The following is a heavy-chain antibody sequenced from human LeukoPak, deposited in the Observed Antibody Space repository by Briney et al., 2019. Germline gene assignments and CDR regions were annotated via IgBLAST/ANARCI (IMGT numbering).Heavy chain of an antibody. Sequence: GGSLRLSCGASGFTFSTSAMDWVRQAPGKGLEWVSYISGTSNTIYYADSVKGRFTVSRDNAKNSLYLQMNSLRAEDTAIYYCARDLGSYSSGWYMGFDYWGQGTLVTVSS. D-gene: IGHD6-19*01. CDR2: ISGTSNTI. CDR3: ARDLGSYSSGWYMGFDY. J-gene: IGHJ4*02. V-gene: IGHV3-48*01. CDR1: GFTFSTSA.